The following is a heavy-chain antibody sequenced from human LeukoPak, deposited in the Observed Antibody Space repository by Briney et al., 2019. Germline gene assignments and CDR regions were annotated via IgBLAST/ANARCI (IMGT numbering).Heavy chain of an antibody. CDR3: ARNYYYGSGSYLYFDY. D-gene: IGHD3-10*01. CDR2: IYYSGST. V-gene: IGHV4-59*01. Sequence: SETLSLTCTVPGGSISSYYWSWIRQPPGKGLEWIGYIYYSGSTNYNPSLKSRVTISVDTSKNQFSLKLSSVTAADTAVYYCARNYYYGSGSYLYFDYWGQGTLVTVSS. CDR1: GGSISSYY. J-gene: IGHJ4*02.